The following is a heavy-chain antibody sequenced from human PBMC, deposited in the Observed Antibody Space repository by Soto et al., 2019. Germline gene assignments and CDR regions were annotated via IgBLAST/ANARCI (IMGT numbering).Heavy chain of an antibody. D-gene: IGHD2-2*01. CDR1: GGSISSGGYY. V-gene: IGHV4-39*07. CDR2: INHSGST. J-gene: IGHJ6*02. Sequence: PSETLSLTCTVSGGSISSGGYYWSWIRQPPGKGLEWIGEINHSGSTNYNPSLKSRVTISVDTSKNQFSLKLSSVTAADTAVYYCARGRGVVVPAAISWGYYYYGMDVWGQGTTVTVSS. CDR3: ARGRGVVVPAAISWGYYYYGMDV.